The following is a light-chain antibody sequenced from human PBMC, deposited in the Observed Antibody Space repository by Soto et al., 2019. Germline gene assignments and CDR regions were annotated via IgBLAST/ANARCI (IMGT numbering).Light chain of an antibody. CDR1: QSVSSSY. V-gene: IGKV3-20*01. Sequence: EIVLAQSPGTLSLSPGERATLSCRASQSVSSSYLAWYQQKPGQAPRLLIYGASSRATGIPDRFSGSGSGTDFTLTISRLEPEDLAVYYCQHFGYSVYTFGQGTKREIK. CDR3: QHFGYSVYT. J-gene: IGKJ2*01. CDR2: GAS.